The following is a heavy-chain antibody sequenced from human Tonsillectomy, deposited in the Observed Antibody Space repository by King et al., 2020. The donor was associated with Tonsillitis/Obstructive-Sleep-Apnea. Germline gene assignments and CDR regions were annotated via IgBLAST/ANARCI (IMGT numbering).Heavy chain of an antibody. CDR2: IYPGDSDT. CDR3: ARDLSSSPYNWFDP. J-gene: IGHJ5*02. Sequence: QLVQSGAEVKKPGESLKISCKGSGFRFNNYWIGWVRQMPGKGLDWMGIIYPGDSDTRYSPSFQGLVTISADKSISTAYLKLSSVTAADTAVYYCARDLSSSPYNWFDPWGQGSLVTVSS. CDR1: GFRFNNYW. V-gene: IGHV5-51*03. D-gene: IGHD6-13*01.